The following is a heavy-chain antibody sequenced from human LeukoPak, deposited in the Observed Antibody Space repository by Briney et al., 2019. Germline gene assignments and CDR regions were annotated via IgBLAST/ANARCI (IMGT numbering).Heavy chain of an antibody. J-gene: IGHJ3*02. CDR3: AREPPPRYCGGDCYPDAFDI. CDR2: IYTSGST. D-gene: IGHD2-21*02. Sequence: PSETLSLTCTVSGGSISSGSYYWSWIRQPAGKGLEWIGRIYTSGSTNYNPSLKSRVTISVDTSKNQFSLKLSSVTAADTAVYYWAREPPPRYCGGDCYPDAFDIWGQGTMVTVSS. V-gene: IGHV4-61*02. CDR1: GGSISSGSYY.